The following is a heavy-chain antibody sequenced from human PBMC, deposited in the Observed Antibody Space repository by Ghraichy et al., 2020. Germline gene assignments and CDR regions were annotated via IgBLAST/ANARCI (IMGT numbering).Heavy chain of an antibody. J-gene: IGHJ4*02. Sequence: GGSLRLSCAASGFTFSSYGMHWVRQAPGKGLEWVAFIRYDGSNKYYADSVKGRFTISRDNSKNTLYLQMNSLRAEDTAVYYCAKDREQWLLRGYYFDYWGQGTLVTVSS. V-gene: IGHV3-30*02. D-gene: IGHD6-19*01. CDR1: GFTFSSYG. CDR2: IRYDGSNK. CDR3: AKDREQWLLRGYYFDY.